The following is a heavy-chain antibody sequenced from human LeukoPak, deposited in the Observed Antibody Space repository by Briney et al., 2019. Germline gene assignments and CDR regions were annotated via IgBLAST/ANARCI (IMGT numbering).Heavy chain of an antibody. Sequence: GGSLRLSCAASGFTFDDYAMHWVRQAPGKGLEWVSLISGDGGSTYYADFVKGRFTISRDNSKNSLYLQMNSLRAEDTAVYYCARNPPRYFNRGQGTLVTVSS. J-gene: IGHJ4*02. CDR2: ISGDGGST. CDR3: ARNPPRYFN. D-gene: IGHD1-26*01. V-gene: IGHV3-43*02. CDR1: GFTFDDYA.